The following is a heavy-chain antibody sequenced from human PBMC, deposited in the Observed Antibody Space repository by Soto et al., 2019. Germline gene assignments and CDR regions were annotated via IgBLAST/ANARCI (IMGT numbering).Heavy chain of an antibody. V-gene: IGHV4-39*01. D-gene: IGHD2-15*01. Sequence: SETLSLTCSVSGYSVTSSDYYWAWIRQPPGKGLEWIGSMFYSGLTYYNPSLKSRVTLSVDTSKNQFSVRLNSVTAADTAVYYCAPLSVSLSGPYGIHVWGQGTTITVSS. CDR3: APLSVSLSGPYGIHV. CDR2: MFYSGLT. CDR1: GYSVTSSDYY. J-gene: IGHJ6*02.